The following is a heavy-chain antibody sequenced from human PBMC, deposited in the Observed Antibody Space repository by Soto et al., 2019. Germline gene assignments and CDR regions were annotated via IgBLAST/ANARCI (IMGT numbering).Heavy chain of an antibody. Sequence: GGSLRLSCAASGFTFNNYWMHWVRQVPGKGLEWVSRIKTDGSHSNYADSVKGRFTISRDNAKNTLYLQMNSLGAEDTAVYYCARDRVLGSGGNDNWGQGTLVTVSS. V-gene: IGHV3-74*01. CDR2: IKTDGSHS. J-gene: IGHJ4*02. CDR3: ARDRVLGSGGNDN. D-gene: IGHD3-10*01. CDR1: GFTFNNYW.